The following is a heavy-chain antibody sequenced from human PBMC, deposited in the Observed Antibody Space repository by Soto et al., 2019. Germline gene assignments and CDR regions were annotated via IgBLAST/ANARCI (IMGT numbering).Heavy chain of an antibody. CDR3: ASQFYYDSSGYYYYYGMDV. J-gene: IGHJ6*02. Sequence: GGSLRLSCVASGFTVSSNYMSWVRQAPGKGLEWVSVIYSGGSTYYADSVKGRFTISRDNSKNTLHLQMNSLRAEDTAVYYCASQFYYDSSGYYYYYGMDVWSQGTTVTVSS. CDR2: IYSGGST. CDR1: GFTVSSNY. D-gene: IGHD3-22*01. V-gene: IGHV3-53*01.